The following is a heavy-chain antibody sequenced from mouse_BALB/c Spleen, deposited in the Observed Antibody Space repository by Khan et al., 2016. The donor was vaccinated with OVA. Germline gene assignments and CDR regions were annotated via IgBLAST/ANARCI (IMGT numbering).Heavy chain of an antibody. CDR1: GFSLTSYG. CDR2: IWGDGST. J-gene: IGHJ4*01. Sequence: VQLQESGPGLVAPSQSLSITCTVSGFSLTSYGVNWVRQPPGKGLEWLGVIWGDGSTNYNSALISRLIISKDNSKSQVFLKLNSLQTDDTATYXCSKISPDYYSMDYWGQGASVTVSS. CDR3: SKISPDYYSMDY. V-gene: IGHV2-3*01.